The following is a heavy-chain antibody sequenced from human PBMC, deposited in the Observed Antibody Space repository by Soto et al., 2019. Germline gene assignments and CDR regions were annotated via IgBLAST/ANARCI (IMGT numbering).Heavy chain of an antibody. CDR3: ARGAYIAAAVHWFDP. V-gene: IGHV4-34*01. J-gene: IGHJ5*02. D-gene: IGHD6-13*01. CDR2: INHSGST. CDR1: GGSFSGYC. Sequence: SETLSLTCAVYGGSFSGYCWSWIRQPPGKGLEWIGEINHSGSTNYNPSLKSRVTISVDTSKNQFSLKLSSVTAADTAVYYCARGAYIAAAVHWFDPWGQGTLVTVSS.